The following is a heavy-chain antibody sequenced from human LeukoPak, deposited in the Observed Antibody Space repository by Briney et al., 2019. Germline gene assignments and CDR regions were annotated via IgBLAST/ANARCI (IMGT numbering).Heavy chain of an antibody. CDR2: IYYSGST. CDR3: ARGYCSSTSCMFPYDAFDI. Sequence: SETLSLTCTVSGGSISSGDYYWSWIRQPPGKGLEWIGYIYYSGSTYYNPSLKSRVTISVDTSKNQFSLKLSSVTAADTAVYYCARGYCSSTSCMFPYDAFDIWGQGTMVTVSS. V-gene: IGHV4-30-4*01. D-gene: IGHD2-2*01. CDR1: GGSISSGDYY. J-gene: IGHJ3*02.